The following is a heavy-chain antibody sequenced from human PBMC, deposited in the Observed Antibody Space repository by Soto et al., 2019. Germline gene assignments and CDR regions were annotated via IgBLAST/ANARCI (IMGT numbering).Heavy chain of an antibody. V-gene: IGHV3-48*02. CDR1: GFSFRSYS. CDR3: ARPGQGVLFYGDMDG. CDR2: ISSRRDVI. D-gene: IGHD4-17*01. Sequence: EVQLVESGGGLVQPGGSLRLSCAVSGFSFRSYSMNWVRQAPGQGLEWISYISSRRDVIYYADSLKGRFTVSRDNAKNSLYLKMNRMGDEDSAVYYCARPGQGVLFYGDMDGWGQGTTVTVSS. J-gene: IGHJ6*02.